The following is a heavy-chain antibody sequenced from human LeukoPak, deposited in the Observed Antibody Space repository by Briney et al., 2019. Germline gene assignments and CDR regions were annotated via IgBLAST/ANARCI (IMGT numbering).Heavy chain of an antibody. CDR2: ISYDGSNK. J-gene: IGHJ4*02. CDR3: ARARRVGVAAAAIDY. V-gene: IGHV3-30*04. CDR1: GFTFSSYA. Sequence: PGGSLRLSCAASGFTFSSYAMHWVRQAPGKGLEWVAVISYDGSNKYYADSVKGRFTISRDNSKNTLYLQMNSLRAEDTAVYYCARARRVGVAAAAIDYWGQGTLITVSS. D-gene: IGHD6-13*01.